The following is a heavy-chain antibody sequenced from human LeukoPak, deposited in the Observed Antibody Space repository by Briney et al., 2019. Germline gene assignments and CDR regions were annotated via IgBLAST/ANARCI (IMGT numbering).Heavy chain of an antibody. CDR1: GLTFSSHW. CDR3: AKAMSTVMGGTDY. D-gene: IGHD4-17*01. J-gene: IGHJ4*02. CDR2: VTGSGSAT. Sequence: GGPLRLSCAASGLTFSSHWMHWVRQASGKGLEWVSTVTGSGSATYYADSVKGRFIISRDNSKNTLYLQMNSLRADDTALYYCAKAMSTVMGGTDYWGQGTLVTVSS. V-gene: IGHV3-23*01.